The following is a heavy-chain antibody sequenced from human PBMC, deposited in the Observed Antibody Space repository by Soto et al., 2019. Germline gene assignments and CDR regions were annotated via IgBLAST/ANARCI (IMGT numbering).Heavy chain of an antibody. CDR3: ARGDQYDSRGYYPGDY. CDR1: GYTFSSYG. J-gene: IGHJ4*02. CDR2: ISAYNGNT. V-gene: IGHV1-18*01. D-gene: IGHD3-22*01. Sequence: GASVKVSCKASGYTFSSYGINWVRQAPGQGLEWMGWISAYNGNTNYAQKLQGRVTMTTDTSTSTAYMELRSLRSDDTAVYYCARGDQYDSRGYYPGDYWGQGTLVTVSS.